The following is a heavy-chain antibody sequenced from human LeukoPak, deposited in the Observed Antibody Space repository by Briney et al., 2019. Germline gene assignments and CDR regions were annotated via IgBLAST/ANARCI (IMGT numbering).Heavy chain of an antibody. CDR3: ARGGRDGKSGAFDI. D-gene: IGHD2-21*02. Sequence: GGSLRLSCAASGLTFSSHWMHWVRQAPGKGLVWVSRINSDGSSTNYADSVKGRFTISRDIAKNTLYLQMNSLRAEDTAVYYCARGGRDGKSGAFDIWGQGTMVTVSS. J-gene: IGHJ3*02. CDR1: GLTFSSHW. CDR2: INSDGSST. V-gene: IGHV3-74*01.